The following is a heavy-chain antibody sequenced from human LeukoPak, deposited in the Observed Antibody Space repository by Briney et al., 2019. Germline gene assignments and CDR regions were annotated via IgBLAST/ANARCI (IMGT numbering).Heavy chain of an antibody. CDR2: ISSSSSSTI. D-gene: IGHD5-12*01. CDR3: ARDRGSDFDY. Sequence: PGGSLRLSCAASGFTFSSYSMNWVRQAPGKGLEWVSYISSSSSSTIYYADCVKGRFTISRGNAKNSLYLQMNSLRDEDTAVYYCARDRGSDFDYWGQGTLVTVSS. J-gene: IGHJ4*02. CDR1: GFTFSSYS. V-gene: IGHV3-48*02.